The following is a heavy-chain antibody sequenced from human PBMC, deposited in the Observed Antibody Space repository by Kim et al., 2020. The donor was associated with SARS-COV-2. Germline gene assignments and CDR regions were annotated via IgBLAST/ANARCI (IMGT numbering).Heavy chain of an antibody. CDR3: TAVFWSGPEERDV. Sequence: GGSLRLSCAASGFTFTKAWMTWVRQAPGKGLEWVGRIKSKTDGGTTDYAAPVKDRFTISRDDSKTTLYLQMNNLKTEDTAVYYCTAVFWSGPEERDVWGQGTPVTVSS. J-gene: IGHJ4*02. D-gene: IGHD3-3*01. CDR1: GFTFTKAW. V-gene: IGHV3-15*01. CDR2: IKSKTDGGTT.